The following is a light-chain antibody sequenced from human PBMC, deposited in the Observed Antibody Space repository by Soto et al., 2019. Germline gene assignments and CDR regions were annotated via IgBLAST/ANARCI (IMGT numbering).Light chain of an antibody. V-gene: IGKV3-15*01. CDR3: QQYNNWRSWT. CDR1: QSISSK. CDR2: GAS. Sequence: EIVMTQSPATLSVSPGERATLSCRASQSISSKLAWYQQKPGQAPRLLIYGASTRATGFPPRFSGSGSGTEFTLTISSLQSEDSAVYYCQQYNNWRSWTFGQGTRVEIK. J-gene: IGKJ1*01.